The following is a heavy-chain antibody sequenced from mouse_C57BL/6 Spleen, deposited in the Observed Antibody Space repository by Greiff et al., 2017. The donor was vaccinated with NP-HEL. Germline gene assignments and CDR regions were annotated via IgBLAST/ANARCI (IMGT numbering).Heavy chain of an antibody. Sequence: EVQLVESGGGLVKPGGSLKLSCAASGFTFSDYGMHWVRQAPEKGLEWVAYISSGSSTIYYADTVKGRFTISRDNAKNTLFLQMTSLRSEDTAMYYCARGSYYDAMDYWGQGTSVTVSS. V-gene: IGHV5-17*01. CDR3: ARGSYYDAMDY. J-gene: IGHJ4*01. CDR1: GFTFSDYG. D-gene: IGHD2-10*01. CDR2: ISSGSSTI.